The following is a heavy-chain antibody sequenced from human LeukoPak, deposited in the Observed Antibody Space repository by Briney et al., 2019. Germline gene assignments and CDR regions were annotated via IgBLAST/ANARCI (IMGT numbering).Heavy chain of an antibody. Sequence: ASVKVSCKASGGALSSYAISWVRQAPGQGLEWMGGIIPIFGTANYAQKFQGRVTITADESTSTAYMELSSLRSEDTAVYYCASGAPGYSIDYWGQGTLVTVSS. D-gene: IGHD5-18*01. V-gene: IGHV1-69*13. J-gene: IGHJ4*02. CDR1: GGALSSYA. CDR2: IIPIFGTA. CDR3: ASGAPGYSIDY.